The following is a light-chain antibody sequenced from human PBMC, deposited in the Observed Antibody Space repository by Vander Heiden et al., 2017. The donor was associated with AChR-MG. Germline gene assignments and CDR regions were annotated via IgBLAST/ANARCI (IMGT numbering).Light chain of an antibody. CDR2: TAS. CDR1: QSISSW. J-gene: IGKJ1*01. Sequence: DIPMTQSPSTLSASVGDRVTITCRASQSISSWLAWYQQKPGKAPKLLIHTASTLESGVPSRFSGSGSGTEFTLTISSLQPDDFATYYCQQYSYQGTFGQGTKVEMK. CDR3: QQYSYQGT. V-gene: IGKV1-5*03.